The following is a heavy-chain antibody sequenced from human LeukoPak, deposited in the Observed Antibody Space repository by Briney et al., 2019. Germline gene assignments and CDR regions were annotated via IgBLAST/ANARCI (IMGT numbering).Heavy chain of an antibody. CDR2: IYYSGST. CDR1: GDSISSSSYY. J-gene: IGHJ4*02. D-gene: IGHD6-13*01. V-gene: IGHV4-39*07. CDR3: ARDFYSSSWYYFDY. Sequence: PSETLSLTCTVSGDSISSSSYYWGWIRQPPGKGLEWIGSIYYSGSTYYNSSLKSRLTISVDTSKNQFSLKLSSVTAADTAVYYCARDFYSSSWYYFDYWGQGTLVTVSS.